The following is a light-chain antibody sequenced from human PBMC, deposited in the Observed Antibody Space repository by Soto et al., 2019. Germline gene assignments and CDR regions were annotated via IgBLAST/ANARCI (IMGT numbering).Light chain of an antibody. CDR3: GTWDSSLSDVV. CDR2: DNN. Sequence: QSVLTQPPSVSAAPGQKVTISCSGSSSNIGNNYVSWYQHLPGTDPKLLIYDNNKRPSGIPDRFSGSKSGTSATLVITGLQTGDEADYYCGTWDSSLSDVVFGGGTKLTVL. CDR1: SSNIGNNY. J-gene: IGLJ2*01. V-gene: IGLV1-51*01.